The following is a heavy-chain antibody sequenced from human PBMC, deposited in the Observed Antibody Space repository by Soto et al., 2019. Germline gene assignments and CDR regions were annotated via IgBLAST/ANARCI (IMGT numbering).Heavy chain of an antibody. V-gene: IGHV3-9*01. CDR1: GFTLDDYA. D-gene: IGHD3-16*01. J-gene: IGHJ6*03. Sequence: GGSLRPSFATSGFTLDDYAMHWGRQAPVKGLEWVSGISWNSGSIGYADSVKGRFTISRDNAKNSLYLQMNSLRAEDTALYYCAKMGVPYYYYYYMDVWGKGTTVTVSS. CDR2: ISWNSGSI. CDR3: AKMGVPYYYYYYMDV.